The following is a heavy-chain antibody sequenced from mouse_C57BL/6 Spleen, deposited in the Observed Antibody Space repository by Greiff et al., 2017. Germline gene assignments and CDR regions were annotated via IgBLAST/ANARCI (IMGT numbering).Heavy chain of an antibody. V-gene: IGHV1-76*01. D-gene: IGHD1-1*01. CDR3: ARSHYYGSSYGYFDV. J-gene: IGHJ1*03. CDR1: GYTFTDYY. Sequence: QVQLQQSGAELVRPGASVKLSCKASGYTFTDYYINWVKQRPGQGLEWIARIYPGSGNTYYNEKFKGKATLTAEKSSSTAYMQLSSLTSEDSAVYFCARSHYYGSSYGYFDVWGTGTTVTVSS. CDR2: IYPGSGNT.